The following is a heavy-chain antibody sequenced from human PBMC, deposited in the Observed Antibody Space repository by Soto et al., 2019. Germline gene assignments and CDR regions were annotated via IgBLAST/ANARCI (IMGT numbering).Heavy chain of an antibody. V-gene: IGHV4-38-2*02. J-gene: IGHJ6*02. CDR2: IYHSGST. Sequence: KASETLSLTCAVSGYSISSGYYWGWIRQPPGKGLEWIGSIYHSGSTYYNPSLKSRVTISVDTSKNQFSLKLSSVTAADTAVYYCARDQPYYDFWSGPTPHDSGMDVWGQGTTVTVSS. CDR3: ARDQPYYDFWSGPTPHDSGMDV. D-gene: IGHD3-3*01. CDR1: GYSISSGYY.